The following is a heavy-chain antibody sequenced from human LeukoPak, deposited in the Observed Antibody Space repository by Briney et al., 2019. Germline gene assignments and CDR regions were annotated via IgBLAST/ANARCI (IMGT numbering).Heavy chain of an antibody. V-gene: IGHV1-8*01. Sequence: ASVKVSCKASGYTFTNHDINWVRQATGQGLEWMGWMNSNSGDTGYAQKFQGRVTMTRNTSISTAYMELSSLRSEDTAVYYCAREGVEGFDYWGQGTLVTVSS. CDR3: AREGVEGFDY. D-gene: IGHD5-24*01. CDR2: MNSNSGDT. J-gene: IGHJ4*02. CDR1: GYTFTNHD.